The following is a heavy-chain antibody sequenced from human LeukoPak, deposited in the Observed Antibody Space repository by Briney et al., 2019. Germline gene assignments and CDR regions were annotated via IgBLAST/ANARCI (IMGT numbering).Heavy chain of an antibody. J-gene: IGHJ4*02. CDR2: IYQSGSA. CDR3: ARGSGAIDY. D-gene: IGHD3-10*01. CDR1: GYSISSGYY. V-gene: IGHV4-38-2*01. Sequence: SETLSLTCAVSGYSISSGYYWGWIRQPPGKGLEWIGSIYQSGSAYYNPSLKSRLTISVDTSKNQFSLKLRSVTAADTAVYYCARGSGAIDYWGQGTLVTVSS.